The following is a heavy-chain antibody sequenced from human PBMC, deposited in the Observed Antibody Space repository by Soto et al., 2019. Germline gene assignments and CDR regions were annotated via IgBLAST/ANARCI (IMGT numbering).Heavy chain of an antibody. D-gene: IGHD6-19*01. Sequence: EVQLLESGGGLVQPGGSLRLSCAASGFTFSSYAMSWVRQAPGKGLEWVSAISGSGGSTYYADSVNGRFTISRDNSKNTLYLQMNSLRAEDTAVYYCAKDPYSSGWGDYWGQGTLVTVSS. CDR1: GFTFSSYA. J-gene: IGHJ4*02. CDR2: ISGSGGST. V-gene: IGHV3-23*01. CDR3: AKDPYSSGWGDY.